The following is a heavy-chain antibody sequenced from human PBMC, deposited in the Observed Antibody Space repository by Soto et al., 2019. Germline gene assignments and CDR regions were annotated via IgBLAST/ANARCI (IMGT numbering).Heavy chain of an antibody. J-gene: IGHJ6*02. CDR2: IYYSGST. Sequence: QVQLQESGPGLVKPSQTLSLTCTVSGGSISSGGYYWSWIRQHPGKGLEWIGYIYYSGSTYYNPSMKRRVTISVDPSKNQFPLKLSSVTAADKAVYYCARESRRGGRSIYYYGIAVWGQGTTVTVSS. V-gene: IGHV4-31*03. CDR3: ARESRRGGRSIYYYGIAV. D-gene: IGHD2-15*01. CDR1: GGSISSGGYY.